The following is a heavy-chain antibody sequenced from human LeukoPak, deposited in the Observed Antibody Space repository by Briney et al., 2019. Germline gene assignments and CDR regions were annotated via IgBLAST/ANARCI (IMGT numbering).Heavy chain of an antibody. V-gene: IGHV4-61*01. Sequence: SETLSLTCIVSGGSISSSSYSWGWIRQPPGKGLEWIGYIYYSGSTNYNPSLKSRVIISVDTSKNQFSLKLSSVAAADTAVYYCARDYGDYFDYWGQGTLVTVSS. D-gene: IGHD4-17*01. CDR1: GGSISSSSYS. CDR3: ARDYGDYFDY. J-gene: IGHJ4*02. CDR2: IYYSGST.